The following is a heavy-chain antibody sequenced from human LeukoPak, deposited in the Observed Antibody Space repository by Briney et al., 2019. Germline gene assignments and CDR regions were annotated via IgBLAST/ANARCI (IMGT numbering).Heavy chain of an antibody. V-gene: IGHV3-23*01. CDR3: AKDRPLWPDAFDI. J-gene: IGHJ3*02. CDR1: GFTFSSYA. Sequence: GGSLRLSCAASGFTFSSYAMSWVRQAPGKGLKGVSAISGSGGSTYYADSVKGRFTISRDNSKNTLYLQMNSLRAEDTAVYYCAKDRPLWPDAFDIWGQGTMVTVSS. CDR2: ISGSGGST. D-gene: IGHD3-10*01.